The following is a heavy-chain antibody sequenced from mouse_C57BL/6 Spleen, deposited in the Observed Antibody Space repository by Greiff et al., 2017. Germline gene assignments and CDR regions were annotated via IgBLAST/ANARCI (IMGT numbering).Heavy chain of an antibody. CDR2: INYDGSST. Sequence: EVQLVESEGGLVQPGSSMKLSCTASGFTFSDYYMAWVRQVPEKGLEWVANINYDGSSTYYLDSLKSRFIISRDNAKNILYLQMSSLKSEDTATYYCARGGGYGSSYAMDYWGQGTSVTVSS. V-gene: IGHV5-16*01. CDR1: GFTFSDYY. D-gene: IGHD1-1*01. J-gene: IGHJ4*01. CDR3: ARGGGYGSSYAMDY.